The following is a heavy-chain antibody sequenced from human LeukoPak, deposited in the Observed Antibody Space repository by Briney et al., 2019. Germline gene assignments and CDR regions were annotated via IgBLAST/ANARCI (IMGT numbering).Heavy chain of an antibody. Sequence: GGSLRLSCAASGFTFSSYSMNWVRQAPGKGLEWVSYISSSSSTIYYADSVKGRFTISRDNSKNTLYLQMNSPRAEDTAVYYCAKDWGAESYFDYWGQGTLVTVSS. V-gene: IGHV3-48*01. CDR3: AKDWGAESYFDY. CDR1: GFTFSSYS. J-gene: IGHJ4*02. CDR2: ISSSSSTI. D-gene: IGHD1-26*01.